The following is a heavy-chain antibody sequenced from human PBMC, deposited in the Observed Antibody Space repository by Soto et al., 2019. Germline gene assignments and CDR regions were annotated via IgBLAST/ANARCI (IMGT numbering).Heavy chain of an antibody. CDR1: GGSISGYY. CDR3: ARTQTGPRGGWFDP. J-gene: IGHJ5*02. Sequence: QVQLQESGPGLVKPSETLSLTCSVSGGSISGYYWTWIRQPAGRGLEWLGSVYPNVHTNFNPSLKSRVTTSVDTSKNQISLELSSVTAAATAVYYCARTQTGPRGGWFDPWGQGNLVTVAS. CDR2: VYPNVHT. D-gene: IGHD3-9*01. V-gene: IGHV4-4*07.